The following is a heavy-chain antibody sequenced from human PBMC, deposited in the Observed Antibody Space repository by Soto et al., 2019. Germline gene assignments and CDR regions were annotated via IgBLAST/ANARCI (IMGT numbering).Heavy chain of an antibody. V-gene: IGHV4-39*01. CDR1: GGSISSSSYY. CDR2: IYYSGST. CDR3: ARHGADSGPNPFYCYYGMDV. J-gene: IGHJ6*02. Sequence: PSETLSLTCTVSGGSISSSSYYWGWIRQPPGKGLEWIGSIYYSGSTYYNPSLKSLVTISVDTSKNQFSLKLSSVTAADTAVYYCARHGADSGPNPFYCYYGMDVWGQGTTVTVSS. D-gene: IGHD1-26*01.